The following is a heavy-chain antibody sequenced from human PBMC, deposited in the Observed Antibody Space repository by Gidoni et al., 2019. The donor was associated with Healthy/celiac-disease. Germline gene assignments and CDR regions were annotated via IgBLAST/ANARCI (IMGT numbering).Heavy chain of an antibody. CDR2: ISAYNGNT. V-gene: IGHV1-18*04. CDR3: AREGTTVKRPYWYFDL. J-gene: IGHJ2*01. CDR1: GYAFTSYG. Sequence: QVQRVQSGAEVKKPGASVKVSCKAPGYAFTSYGISWVRQAPGQGLEWMGWISAYNGNTNYAQKLQGRVTMTTDTSTSTAYMELRSLRSDDTAVYYCAREGTTVKRPYWYFDLWGRGTLVTVSS. D-gene: IGHD4-17*01.